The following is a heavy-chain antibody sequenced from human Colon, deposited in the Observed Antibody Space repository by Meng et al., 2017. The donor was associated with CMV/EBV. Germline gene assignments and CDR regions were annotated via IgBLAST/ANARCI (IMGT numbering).Heavy chain of an antibody. D-gene: IGHD2-8*01. CDR1: GFTFSSYS. J-gene: IGHJ4*02. Sequence: GESLKISCAASGFTFSSYSMNWVRQAPGKGLEWVSSIGSSVSYIYYADSVKGRFTISRDNAKNSLYLQMDNLRAEDTAVYYCASTGPLYGLYFCYWGQGTLVTVSS. V-gene: IGHV3-21*01. CDR2: IGSSVSYI. CDR3: ASTGPLYGLYFCY.